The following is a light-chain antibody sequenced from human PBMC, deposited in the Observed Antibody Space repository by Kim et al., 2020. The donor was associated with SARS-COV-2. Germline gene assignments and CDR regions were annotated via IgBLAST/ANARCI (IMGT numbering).Light chain of an antibody. V-gene: IGKV4-1*01. CDR2: WAS. CDR1: QSVLYSSNNKSY. J-gene: IGKJ5*01. CDR3: QQYYSSPIT. Sequence: ATINYKSSQSVLYSSNNKSYLAWYQQKPGQPPKLLIYWASSRESGVPDRFSGSGSGTDFTLTISSLQAEDVALYYCQQYYSSPITFGQGTRLEIK.